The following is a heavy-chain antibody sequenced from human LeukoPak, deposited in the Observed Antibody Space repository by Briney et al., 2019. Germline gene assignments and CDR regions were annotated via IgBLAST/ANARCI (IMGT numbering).Heavy chain of an antibody. J-gene: IGHJ5*02. V-gene: IGHV4-34*01. CDR3: ARAGHYYDSSGYPPSEFDP. Sequence: PSETLSLTCAVYGGSFSGYYWSWIRQPPGKGLEWIGEINHSGSTNYNPSLKSRVTISVDTSKNQFSLKLSSVTAADTAVYYCARAGHYYDSSGYPPSEFDPWGQGTLVTVSS. D-gene: IGHD3-22*01. CDR2: INHSGST. CDR1: GGSFSGYY.